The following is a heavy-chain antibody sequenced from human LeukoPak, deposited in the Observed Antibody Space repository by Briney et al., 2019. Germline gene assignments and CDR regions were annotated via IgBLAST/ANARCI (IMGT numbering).Heavy chain of an antibody. Sequence: PGGSLRLSCAASGFTFSTYWMHWVRQAPGRGLVWVSRISGDGSSTSYADSVKGRFTISRDNAKNTLFLQMNSLRAEDTAVYYCARSRTTVTKDALDYWGQGTLVTVSS. V-gene: IGHV3-74*01. CDR3: ARSRTTVTKDALDY. CDR2: ISGDGSST. D-gene: IGHD4-17*01. CDR1: GFTFSTYW. J-gene: IGHJ4*02.